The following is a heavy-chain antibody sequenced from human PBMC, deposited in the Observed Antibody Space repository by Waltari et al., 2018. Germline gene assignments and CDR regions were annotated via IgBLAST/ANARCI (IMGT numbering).Heavy chain of an antibody. CDR3: AKHLSRGCYGY. Sequence: EVQLLESGGGLVQPGGSLRLSCAASGFTFSRSAMSWVRQAPGKGLEWVSAISGSGGSTYYADSVKGRFTISRDNSKNTLYLQMNSLRAEDTAVYYCAKHLSRGCYGYWGQGTLVTVSS. V-gene: IGHV3-23*01. D-gene: IGHD2-15*01. J-gene: IGHJ4*02. CDR1: GFTFSRSA. CDR2: ISGSGGST.